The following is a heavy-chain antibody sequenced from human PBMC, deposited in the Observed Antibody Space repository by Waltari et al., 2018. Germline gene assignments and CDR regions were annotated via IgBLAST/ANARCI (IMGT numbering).Heavy chain of an antibody. CDR3: ARVSRRTYRSPVPGRHYYYGMDV. CDR2: ISTDAIET. V-gene: IGHV3-74*03. D-gene: IGHD1-1*01. CDR1: GFTFSSFW. Sequence: EEQLVESGGGLVQPGDSLRLSCAASGFTFSSFWMNWVRQAPGKGLLWVSRISTDAIETTYADSGKGRFTISRDNARNTLYLQMNRLRAEDTAVYFCARVSRRTYRSPVPGRHYYYGMDVWGQGTTVTVSS. J-gene: IGHJ6*02.